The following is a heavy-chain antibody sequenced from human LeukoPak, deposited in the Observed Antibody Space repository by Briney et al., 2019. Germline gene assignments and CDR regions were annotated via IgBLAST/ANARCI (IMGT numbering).Heavy chain of an antibody. D-gene: IGHD6-13*01. V-gene: IGHV3-64*01. Sequence: GGSLRLSCAASGFTFSSSAMHWVRQAPGKGLEFVSGISGNGGSTDYGNSVKGRFTISRDSSKKTLFLQMGSLRTEDMAVYYCARGSSSWYGYFDNWDQGTLVTVSS. J-gene: IGHJ4*02. CDR2: ISGNGGST. CDR3: ARGSSSWYGYFDN. CDR1: GFTFSSSA.